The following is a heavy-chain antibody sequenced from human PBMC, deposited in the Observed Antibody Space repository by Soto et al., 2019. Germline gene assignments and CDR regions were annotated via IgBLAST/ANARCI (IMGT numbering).Heavy chain of an antibody. CDR2: ITETGGDT. V-gene: IGHV3-23*01. CDR1: GFTFSNFV. J-gene: IGHJ6*02. CDR3: TKASSDRHHMDV. Sequence: EVHLLKSGGGLVQPGGSLRLSCAASGFTFSNFVMRWVRQTPGKGLEWVSTITETGGDTYYTDSVKGRFTISRDNSKNTLYLQMSSLRAEDTALYYCTKASSDRHHMDVWGQGTTVTVSS.